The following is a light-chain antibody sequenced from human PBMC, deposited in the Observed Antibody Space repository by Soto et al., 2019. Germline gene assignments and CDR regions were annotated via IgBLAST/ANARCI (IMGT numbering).Light chain of an antibody. CDR3: QQYNNWPPIT. J-gene: IGKJ5*01. Sequence: IVLTMSAGALSLSTWERATLSCRASQSVSSSYLAWYQQKPGQAPRLLIYGASTRATGIPARFSGSGSGTEFTLTISSLQSEDFAVYYCQQYNNWPPITFGQGTRLEI. V-gene: IGKV3-15*01. CDR2: GAS. CDR1: QSVSSSY.